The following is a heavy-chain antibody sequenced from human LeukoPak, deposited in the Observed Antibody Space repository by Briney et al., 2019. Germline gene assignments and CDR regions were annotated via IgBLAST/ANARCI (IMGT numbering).Heavy chain of an antibody. CDR2: IYTSGST. Sequence: PSETLSLTCTVSGGSISSYYWSWIWQPAGKGLEWIGRIYTSGSTNYNPSLKSRVTMSVDTSKNQFSLKLSSVTAADTAVYYCAGTIAVAGTEYYFDYWGQGTLVTVSS. J-gene: IGHJ4*02. D-gene: IGHD6-19*01. CDR1: GGSISSYY. CDR3: AGTIAVAGTEYYFDY. V-gene: IGHV4-4*07.